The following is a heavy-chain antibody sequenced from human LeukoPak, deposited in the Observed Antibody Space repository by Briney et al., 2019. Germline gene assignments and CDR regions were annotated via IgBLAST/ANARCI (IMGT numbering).Heavy chain of an antibody. CDR1: GGSISSYY. J-gene: IGHJ5*02. V-gene: IGHV4-59*12. Sequence: SETLSLTCTVSGGSISSYYWSWIRQPPGKGLEWIGYIYYSGSTNYNSSLKSRVTISVDTSKNQFSLKLSSVTAADTAVYYCARGSGDSSGYYHRWGQGTLVTVSS. CDR3: ARGSGDSSGYYHR. CDR2: IYYSGST. D-gene: IGHD3-22*01.